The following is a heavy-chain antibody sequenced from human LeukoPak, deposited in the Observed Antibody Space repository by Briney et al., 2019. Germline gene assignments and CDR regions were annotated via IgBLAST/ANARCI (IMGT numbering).Heavy chain of an antibody. CDR2: ISYDGSNK. V-gene: IGHV3-30*03. Sequence: GGSLRLSCAASGFTFSNYGVHWLRQAPGKGLEWVAAISYDGSNKYYGDSVKGRFTISRDNSKNTLFLQMNSLRPEDTAVYYCARAGSSPFYYYAMDVWGQGTTVTVSS. J-gene: IGHJ6*02. CDR3: ARAGSSPFYYYAMDV. D-gene: IGHD3-10*01. CDR1: GFTFSNYG.